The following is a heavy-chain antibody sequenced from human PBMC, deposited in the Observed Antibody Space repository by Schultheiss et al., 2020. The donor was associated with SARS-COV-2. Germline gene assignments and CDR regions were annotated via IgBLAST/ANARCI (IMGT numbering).Heavy chain of an antibody. CDR3: ARSAGLLDY. Sequence: GGSLRLSCAASGFTFSSYGMHWVRQAPGKGLEWVAVISYDGSNKYYADSVKGRFTISRDNAKNTLYLQMNSLRAEDTAVYYCARSAGLLDYWGQGTLVTVSS. D-gene: IGHD6-25*01. CDR2: ISYDGSNK. J-gene: IGHJ4*02. V-gene: IGHV3-30*03. CDR1: GFTFSSYG.